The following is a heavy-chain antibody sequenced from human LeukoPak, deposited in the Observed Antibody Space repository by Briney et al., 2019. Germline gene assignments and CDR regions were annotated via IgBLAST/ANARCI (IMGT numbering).Heavy chain of an antibody. CDR1: GGSIGSYY. D-gene: IGHD1-7*01. J-gene: IGHJ4*02. V-gene: IGHV4-59*12. Sequence: SETLSLTCTVSGGSIGSYYWNWIRQAPGKGLEWIGYIHYSGSTNHNSSLKSRVTISVDTSKNQYSLKLSSVTAADTAVYYCARGGNSSSFDYWGQGTLVTVSS. CDR3: ARGGNSSSFDY. CDR2: IHYSGST.